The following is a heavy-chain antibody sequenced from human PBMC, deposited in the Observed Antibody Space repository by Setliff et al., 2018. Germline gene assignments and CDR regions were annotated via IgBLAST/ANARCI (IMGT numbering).Heavy chain of an antibody. J-gene: IGHJ6*02. V-gene: IGHV3-23*01. CDR3: ASYGSWYERAYYYGMDV. CDR1: GFTFSSYA. Sequence: GGSLRLSCAASGFTFSSYAMNWVRQAPGKGLEWVSSISSSGGTTYDADSVKGRFTISRDNSKNTLYLQMNSRRAEDTAVYYCASYGSWYERAYYYGMDVWGQGTTVTVS. CDR2: ISSSGGTT. D-gene: IGHD6-13*01.